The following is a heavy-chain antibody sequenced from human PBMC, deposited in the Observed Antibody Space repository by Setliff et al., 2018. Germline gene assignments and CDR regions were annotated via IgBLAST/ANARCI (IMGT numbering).Heavy chain of an antibody. CDR1: GGSINEYY. J-gene: IGHJ4*02. CDR3: TRNFLGWLARF. V-gene: IGHV4-4*07. CDR2: IYSDENI. Sequence: NPSETLSLTCSVSGGSINEYYWSWFRQPAGKGLEWIGRIYSDENIDYNPSLKSRVTMSADTSKNQFSLKLKSVTAADTAVYYCTRNFLGWLARFWGRGTLVTVSS. D-gene: IGHD6-19*01.